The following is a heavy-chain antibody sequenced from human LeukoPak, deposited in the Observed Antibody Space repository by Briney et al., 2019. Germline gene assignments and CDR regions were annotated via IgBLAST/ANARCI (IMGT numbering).Heavy chain of an antibody. CDR1: GFTFSKYS. Sequence: PGGSLRLSCTASGFTFSKYSMSWVRHAPGKGPELVSAISVSGGNTYYVDSVKGRFTVSRDNSKNTLYLQMNSLRAEDTAVYYCAKDSMVRGVIIPSWGQGTLVTVSS. J-gene: IGHJ5*02. CDR3: AKDSMVRGVIIPS. D-gene: IGHD3-10*01. CDR2: ISVSGGNT. V-gene: IGHV3-23*01.